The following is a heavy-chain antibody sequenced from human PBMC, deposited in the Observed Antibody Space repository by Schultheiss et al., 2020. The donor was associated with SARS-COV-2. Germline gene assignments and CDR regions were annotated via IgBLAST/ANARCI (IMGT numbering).Heavy chain of an antibody. CDR3: ARHVLWVARRLDEGMDV. CDR2: THPGDSET. J-gene: IGHJ6*02. CDR1: GYSFTTYW. D-gene: IGHD3-16*01. Sequence: KVSCKGSGYSFTTYWISWVRQMPGKGLEWMGITHPGDSETRYNPSFQGQVTISADKSITTAYLQWGSLKASDTATYYCARHVLWVARRLDEGMDVWGQGTTVTVSS. V-gene: IGHV5-51*01.